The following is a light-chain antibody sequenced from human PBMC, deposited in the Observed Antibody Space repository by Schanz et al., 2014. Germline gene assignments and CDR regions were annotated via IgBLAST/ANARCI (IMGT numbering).Light chain of an antibody. V-gene: IGLV2-14*03. CDR1: NSDVGGYNY. J-gene: IGLJ3*02. CDR3: ISYTSSRTKGV. CDR2: DVS. Sequence: QSALTQPPSASGSPGQSVTISCTGTNSDVGGYNYVTWYQQYPGKAPKVIIYDVSDRPSGVSNRFSGSKSGNTASLTISGLQPEDEADYYCISYTSSRTKGVFGGGTKVTVL.